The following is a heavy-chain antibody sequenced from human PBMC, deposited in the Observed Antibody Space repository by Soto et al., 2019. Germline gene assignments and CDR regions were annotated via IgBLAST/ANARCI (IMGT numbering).Heavy chain of an antibody. V-gene: IGHV3-7*01. Sequence: PGGSLRLSXAASGFTFSSSWMTWVRQAPGKGLAWVANIKEDGSEKYYVDSVKGRFTISRDNTNESLYLQMNSLRAEDTAVYYCARDPAPVGYRGLDVWGQGTTVTVSS. CDR2: IKEDGSEK. CDR1: GFTFSSSW. CDR3: ARDPAPVGYRGLDV. D-gene: IGHD5-12*01. J-gene: IGHJ6*02.